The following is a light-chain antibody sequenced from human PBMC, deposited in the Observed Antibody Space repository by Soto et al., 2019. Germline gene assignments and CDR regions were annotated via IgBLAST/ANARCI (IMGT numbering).Light chain of an antibody. CDR1: QDIGRW. CDR3: QQYKSYPFI. Sequence: DIQMTQSPSSLSASVGDRVTITCRASQDIGRWLAWIQQRPEKAPKSLIHAASSLQSGVPPRFSGSGSGTDFTLTISSLQPEDFATYYCQQYKSYPFIFGPGIKVDI. CDR2: AAS. J-gene: IGKJ3*01. V-gene: IGKV1D-16*01.